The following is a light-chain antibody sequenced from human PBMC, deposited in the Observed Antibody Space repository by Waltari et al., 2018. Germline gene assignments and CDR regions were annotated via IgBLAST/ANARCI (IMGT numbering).Light chain of an antibody. CDR1: QTVSDNY. V-gene: IGKV3-20*01. Sequence: ETVLSQSPGILSLSPGEKATLSCRASQTVSDNYLAWYQQNPGQAPRLLIYRASSRATGVPARFSGSGSGTDFTLTVSSLDPEDFAVYYCQQYASSPQNFGQGTTVEVK. CDR2: RAS. J-gene: IGKJ1*01. CDR3: QQYASSPQN.